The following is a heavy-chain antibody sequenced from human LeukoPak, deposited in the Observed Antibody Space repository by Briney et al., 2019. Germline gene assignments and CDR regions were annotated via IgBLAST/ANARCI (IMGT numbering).Heavy chain of an antibody. Sequence: ASVKVSCKASGYTFTSYDINWVRQATGQGLEWMGWMNPNSGNTGYAQKFQGRVTITRNTSISTAYMELSSLRSEDTAVYYCARGLSDYGSGSVDYWGQGTLVTVSS. CDR2: MNPNSGNT. D-gene: IGHD3-10*01. J-gene: IGHJ4*02. V-gene: IGHV1-8*03. CDR3: ARGLSDYGSGSVDY. CDR1: GYTFTSYD.